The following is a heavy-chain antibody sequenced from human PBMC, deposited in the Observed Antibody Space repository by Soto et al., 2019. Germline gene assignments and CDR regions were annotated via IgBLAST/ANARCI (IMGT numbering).Heavy chain of an antibody. J-gene: IGHJ5*02. CDR1: GGSISSGGYY. V-gene: IGHV4-39*07. D-gene: IGHD3-9*01. CDR3: ARGQYDILTGYLGPHLNQTKDNWFDP. CDR2: VNHSGST. Sequence: SETLSLTCTVSGGSISSGGYYWSWIRQPPGKGLEWIGEVNHSGSTNYNPSLKSRVTISVDTSKNQFSLKLSSVTAADTAVYYCARGQYDILTGYLGPHLNQTKDNWFDPWGQGTLVTVSS.